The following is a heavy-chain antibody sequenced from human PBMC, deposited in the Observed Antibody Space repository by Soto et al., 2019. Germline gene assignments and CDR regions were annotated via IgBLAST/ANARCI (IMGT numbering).Heavy chain of an antibody. D-gene: IGHD3-22*01. Sequence: VGPLRHSCTSSVFTFSSYNMKLVLKNPCKWLELVSAIGVSGSRTYYAESVKGRFTISRDNSKNTMYLQMNSLRAEDTAVYYCAALIVVVMYPDYWGQGTLVTVSS. CDR1: VFTFSSYN. CDR3: AALIVVVMYPDY. J-gene: IGHJ4*02. CDR2: IGVSGSRT. V-gene: IGHV3-23*01.